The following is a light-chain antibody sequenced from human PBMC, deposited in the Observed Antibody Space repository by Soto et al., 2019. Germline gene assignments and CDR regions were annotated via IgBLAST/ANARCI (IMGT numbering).Light chain of an antibody. CDR3: QHYGISLSIT. J-gene: IGKJ5*01. CDR1: QSVSSSY. V-gene: IGKV3-20*01. Sequence: ESVLTQSPRTLSLSPGERATLSCRASQSVSSSYLAWYQQKPGQAPRLLIYGASSRATGIPNRFSGSGSGTDFTLTISRLEPEDFAVYYCQHYGISLSITFGQGTRLEIK. CDR2: GAS.